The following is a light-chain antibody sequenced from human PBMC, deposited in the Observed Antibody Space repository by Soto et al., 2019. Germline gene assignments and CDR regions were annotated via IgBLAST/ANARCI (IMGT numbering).Light chain of an antibody. CDR1: SSNIGSNT. CDR2: GNN. CDR3: AAWNDSLNGWV. V-gene: IGLV1-44*01. J-gene: IGLJ3*02. Sequence: QAVVTQPPSASGTPGQRVTISCSGGSSNIGSNTVSWYQQLPGTAPKLLIYGNNQRPSGVPDRFSGSKSGTSASLAISGLQSEDEADYYCAAWNDSLNGWVFGGGTKLTVL.